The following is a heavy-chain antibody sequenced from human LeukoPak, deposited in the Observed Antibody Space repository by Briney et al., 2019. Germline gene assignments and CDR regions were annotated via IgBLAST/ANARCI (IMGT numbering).Heavy chain of an antibody. V-gene: IGHV4-59*01. CDR2: IYYSGST. CDR1: GGSISNYY. J-gene: IGHJ4*02. CDR3: ARGYYYGSGSPFDY. Sequence: PSETLSLTCTVSGGSISNYYWSWIRQPPGKGLEWIGYIYYSGSTNYNPSLKSRVTISVDTSKNQFPLKLSSVTAADTAVYYCARGYYYGSGSPFDYWGQGTLVTVSS. D-gene: IGHD3-10*01.